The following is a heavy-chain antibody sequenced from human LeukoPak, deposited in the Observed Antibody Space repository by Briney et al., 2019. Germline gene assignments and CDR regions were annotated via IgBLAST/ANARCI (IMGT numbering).Heavy chain of an antibody. CDR3: ARGSSSGWPDYLDY. D-gene: IGHD6-19*01. Sequence: PGGSLRLSCAASGFDLSSHWMHWVRQAPGKGLVWPSRINGDGRNTGYADSVKGRFTISRDNAKNTLYLQMNSLRAEDTAVYYCARGSSSGWPDYLDYWGQGTLVTVSS. CDR2: INGDGRNT. CDR1: GFDLSSHW. V-gene: IGHV3-74*01. J-gene: IGHJ4*02.